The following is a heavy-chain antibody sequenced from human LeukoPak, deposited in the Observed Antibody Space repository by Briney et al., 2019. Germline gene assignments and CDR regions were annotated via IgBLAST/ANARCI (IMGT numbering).Heavy chain of an antibody. V-gene: IGHV4-39*01. D-gene: IGHD3/OR15-3a*01. CDR3: ARQCDFWTGSGYYYYMDV. J-gene: IGHJ6*03. CDR1: GGSISSSSYY. Sequence: SETLSLTCTVSGGSISSSSYYWGWIRQPPGKGLEWIGSIYYSGSTYYNPSLKSRVTISVDTSKNQFSLKLSSVTAADTAVYYCARQCDFWTGSGYYYYMDVWGKGTTVTVSS. CDR2: IYYSGST.